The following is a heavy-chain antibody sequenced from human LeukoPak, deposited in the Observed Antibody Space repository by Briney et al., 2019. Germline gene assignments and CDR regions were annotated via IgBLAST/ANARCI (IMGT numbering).Heavy chain of an antibody. Sequence: GGSLRLSCAASGFTFSSYWMRWVRQAPGKGLEWVANIKQDGSEKYYVDSVKGRFTISRDNDKNSLYLQMNSLRAEDTAVYYCARELTADYDFWSGYYQGAFDIWGQGTMVTVSS. D-gene: IGHD3-3*01. CDR1: GFTFSSYW. CDR2: IKQDGSEK. V-gene: IGHV3-7*01. CDR3: ARELTADYDFWSGYYQGAFDI. J-gene: IGHJ3*02.